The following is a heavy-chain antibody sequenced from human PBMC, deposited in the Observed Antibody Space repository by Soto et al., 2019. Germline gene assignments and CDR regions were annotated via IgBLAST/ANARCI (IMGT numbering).Heavy chain of an antibody. CDR3: ALYYDILTGSQGDYYYGMDV. CDR1: GFTVSSNY. J-gene: IGHJ6*02. D-gene: IGHD3-9*01. Sequence: PGGSLRLSCAASGFTVSSNYMSWVRQAPGKGLEWVSVIYSGGSTYYADSVKGRFTISRDNSKNTLYLQMNSLRAEDTAVYYCALYYDILTGSQGDYYYGMDVWGQGTTVTVSS. V-gene: IGHV3-53*01. CDR2: IYSGGST.